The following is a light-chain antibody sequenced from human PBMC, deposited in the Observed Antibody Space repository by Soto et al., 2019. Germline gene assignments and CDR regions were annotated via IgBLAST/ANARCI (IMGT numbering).Light chain of an antibody. J-gene: IGLJ2*01. CDR3: EAGDDSLNGVV. Sequence: QSVLTQTPSASGTPGQRVNISCSGSSSNIGSNNVNWYQQLPGTAPKLLIYSNNQRPSGVPDRFSGSKSGTSASLAISGLQSEDEADYYCEAGDDSLNGVVFGGGTKLTVL. CDR1: SSNIGSNN. CDR2: SNN. V-gene: IGLV1-44*01.